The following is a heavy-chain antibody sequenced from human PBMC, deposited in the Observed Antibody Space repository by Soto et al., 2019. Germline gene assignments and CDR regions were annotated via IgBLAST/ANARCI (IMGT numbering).Heavy chain of an antibody. J-gene: IGHJ6*02. Sequence: ASVKVSCKASGYTFTGYYMHWVRQAPGQGLEWMGWINPNSGGTNYAQKFQGWVTMTRDTSISTAYMELSRLRSDDTAVYYCARDRRKSYNWNDPHYYYYYGMDVWGQGTTVTVSS. CDR2: INPNSGGT. CDR3: ARDRRKSYNWNDPHYYYYYGMDV. CDR1: GYTFTGYY. D-gene: IGHD1-20*01. V-gene: IGHV1-2*04.